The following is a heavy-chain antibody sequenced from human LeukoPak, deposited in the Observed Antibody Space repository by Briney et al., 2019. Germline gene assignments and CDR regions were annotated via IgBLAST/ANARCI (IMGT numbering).Heavy chain of an antibody. CDR1: GGSISSGSYY. CDR3: ARDDTATKAFDI. D-gene: IGHD5-24*01. Sequence: SETLSLTCTVSGGSISSGSYYWSWIRQPPGKGLEWIGYIYYSGSTNYNPSLKSRVTISVDTSKNQFSLKLSSVTAADTAVYYCARDDTATKAFDIWGQGTMVTVSS. CDR2: IYYSGST. J-gene: IGHJ3*02. V-gene: IGHV4-61*01.